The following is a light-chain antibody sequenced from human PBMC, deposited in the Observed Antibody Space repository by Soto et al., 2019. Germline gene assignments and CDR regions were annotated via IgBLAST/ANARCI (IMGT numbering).Light chain of an antibody. Sequence: QSALTQPASVSGSPGQSITISCTGTSSDIGGYNYVSWYQQHPGKAPKLMIYDVINRPSGVSNRFSGSKSGNTASLTISGLQAEDEAAYYCSSYTTSSTLVVFGGGTKLTVL. CDR3: SSYTTSSTLVV. V-gene: IGLV2-14*01. CDR1: SSDIGGYNY. J-gene: IGLJ2*01. CDR2: DVI.